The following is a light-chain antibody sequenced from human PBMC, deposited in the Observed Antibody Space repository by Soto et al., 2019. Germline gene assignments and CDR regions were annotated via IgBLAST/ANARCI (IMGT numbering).Light chain of an antibody. Sequence: QSVLTQPASVSQSPGQSITISCTGTSSDVGSYDLVSWYQHHPGTAPKLIIYEVNKRPSGVSARFSGSNSGNTACLTIAGLQTEDEADYFCCSCAGSDAHWVFGGGTKPTVL. CDR3: CSCAGSDAHWV. J-gene: IGLJ3*02. CDR2: EVN. CDR1: SSDVGSYDL. V-gene: IGLV2-23*02.